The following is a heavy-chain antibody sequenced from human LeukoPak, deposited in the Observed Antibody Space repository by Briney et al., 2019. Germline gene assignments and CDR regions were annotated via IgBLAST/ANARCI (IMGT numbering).Heavy chain of an antibody. J-gene: IGHJ4*02. D-gene: IGHD3-22*01. Sequence: GGSLRLSCAASGFTFSSYSMNWVRQAPGKGLEWVSSISSSSSYIYYADSVKGRFTISRDNSKNTVYLQMNSLRAEDTAVYYCARDRSYDSSGYPFDFWGQGTLVTVSS. CDR2: ISSSSSYI. V-gene: IGHV3-21*01. CDR1: GFTFSSYS. CDR3: ARDRSYDSSGYPFDF.